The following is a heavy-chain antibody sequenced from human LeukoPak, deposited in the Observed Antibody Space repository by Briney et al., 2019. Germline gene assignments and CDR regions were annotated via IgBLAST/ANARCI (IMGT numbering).Heavy chain of an antibody. CDR1: GFTFSSYA. CDR3: AKLPASSSWYDY. Sequence: GGSLRLSCAASGFTFSSYAMRWVRQAPGKGLEWVPAISGSGATTYYGDSVKGRFTISRDNSKNTLYLQMNSLRAEDTAIYNCAKLPASSSWYDYWGQGALVTVSS. CDR2: ISGSGATT. V-gene: IGHV3-23*01. J-gene: IGHJ4*02. D-gene: IGHD6-13*01.